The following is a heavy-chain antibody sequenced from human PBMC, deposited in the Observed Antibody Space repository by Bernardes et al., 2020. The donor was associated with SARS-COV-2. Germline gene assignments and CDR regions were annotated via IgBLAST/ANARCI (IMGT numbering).Heavy chain of an antibody. V-gene: IGHV4-31*03. CDR3: ATRIVVVPAAIYSYYGMDV. Sequence: SETLSLTCTVSGGSISSGGYYWSWIRQHPGKGLEWIGYIYYSGSTYYNPSLKSRVTISVDTSKNQFSPKLSSVTAADTAVYYCATRIVVVPAAIYSYYGMDVWGQGTTVTVSS. J-gene: IGHJ6*02. D-gene: IGHD2-2*02. CDR2: IYYSGST. CDR1: GGSISSGGYY.